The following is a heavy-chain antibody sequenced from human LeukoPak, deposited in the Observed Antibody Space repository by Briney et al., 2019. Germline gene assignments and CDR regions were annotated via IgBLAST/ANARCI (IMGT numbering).Heavy chain of an antibody. V-gene: IGHV3-33*01. CDR1: GFIFSSYG. Sequence: GRSLRLSCAASGFIFSSYGMHWVRQARGKGLEWVAVIWYDGSIKYYADSVKGRFTISRDNSKNTLYLQMNSLRAEDTALYYCATAAGPFDNWGQGTLVTVSS. D-gene: IGHD6-19*01. CDR2: IWYDGSIK. J-gene: IGHJ4*02. CDR3: ATAAGPFDN.